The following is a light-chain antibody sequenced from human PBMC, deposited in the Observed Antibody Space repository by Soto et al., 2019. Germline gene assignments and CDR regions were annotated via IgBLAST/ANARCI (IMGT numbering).Light chain of an antibody. CDR1: QSISNY. CDR2: AAS. J-gene: IGKJ1*01. Sequence: DIQMTQSPSSLSASVRDRVTITCRASQSISNYLNWYQQKPGEAPKLLIYAASSLQSGVPSRFSGSGSGTDFTLTISTLQPEDFATYYCQQTYSTPRTFGQGTKVDSK. V-gene: IGKV1-39*01. CDR3: QQTYSTPRT.